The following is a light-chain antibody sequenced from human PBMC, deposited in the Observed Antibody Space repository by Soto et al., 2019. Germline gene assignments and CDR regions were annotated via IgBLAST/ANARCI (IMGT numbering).Light chain of an antibody. CDR2: KAS. Sequence: DIYMTRPPSTLSGSVVDRVTLTCRASETVSSWLAWYKQKPGKAPKRLMYKASTLKSGDPSRFSGSGSGTDFNLNLSSLQPEDFATYYSLQVYNYPLTFGGGTKVDI. V-gene: IGKV1-5*03. CDR1: ETVSSW. J-gene: IGKJ4*01. CDR3: LQVYNYPLT.